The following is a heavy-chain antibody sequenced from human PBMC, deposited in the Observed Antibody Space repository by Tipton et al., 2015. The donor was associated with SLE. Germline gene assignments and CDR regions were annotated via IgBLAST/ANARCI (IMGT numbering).Heavy chain of an antibody. Sequence: GLVKPSETLSLTCAVYGGSFNGYYWSWIRQPPGKGLEWIGEINHSGSTNYNPSLKSRVTISVDTSKNQFSLKLSSVTAADTAVYYCARGGGWELWYFDYWGQGTLVTVSS. CDR2: INHSGST. J-gene: IGHJ4*02. CDR3: ARGGGWELWYFDY. D-gene: IGHD1-26*01. CDR1: GGSFNGYY. V-gene: IGHV4-34*01.